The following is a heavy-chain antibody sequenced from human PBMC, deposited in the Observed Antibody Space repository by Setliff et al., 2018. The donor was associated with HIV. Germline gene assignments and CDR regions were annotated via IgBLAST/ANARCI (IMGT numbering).Heavy chain of an antibody. V-gene: IGHV4-4*02. D-gene: IGHD6-19*01. CDR2: IYNSEMI. J-gene: IGHJ4*02. Sequence: SETLSLTCAVSGGSISSTNWWSWVRQPPGKGLQWIGFIYNSEMINYNPSLKSRVSMSLDTSKNQFSLKLTSVTAADMGVYYCARGRKKTLAVSGTRYFDLWGQGTLVTVSS. CDR1: GGSISSTNW. CDR3: ARGRKKTLAVSGTRYFDL.